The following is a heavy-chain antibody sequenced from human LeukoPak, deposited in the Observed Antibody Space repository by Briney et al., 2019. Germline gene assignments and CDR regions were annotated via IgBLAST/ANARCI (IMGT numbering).Heavy chain of an antibody. CDR1: GGSFSGYY. V-gene: IGHV4-34*01. CDR3: ARARLDSIVVVPAAIRNNWFDP. Sequence: SETLSLTCAVYGGSFSGYYWSWIRQPPGKGLEWIGEINHSGSTNYNPSLKSRVTISVDTSKHQCSLKLSSVTAADTAVYYCARARLDSIVVVPAAIRNNWFDPWGQGTLVTVSS. D-gene: IGHD2-2*02. CDR2: INHSGST. J-gene: IGHJ5*02.